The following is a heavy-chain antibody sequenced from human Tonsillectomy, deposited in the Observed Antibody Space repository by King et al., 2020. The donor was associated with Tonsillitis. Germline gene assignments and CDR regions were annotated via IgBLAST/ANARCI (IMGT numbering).Heavy chain of an antibody. D-gene: IGHD6-13*01. V-gene: IGHV1-8*01. CDR2: MNPDSGNT. J-gene: IGHJ5*02. Sequence: VQLVQSGAEVKKPGASVKVSCKASGYTFTSYDINWVRQATGQGLEWMGWMNPDSGNTAYAQQFQGRVTMTRNTSISTAYMELSSLRSEDTAGYYCARGRIPAPGLTWFDPWGQGTLVTVSS. CDR1: GYTFTSYD. CDR3: ARGRIPAPGLTWFDP.